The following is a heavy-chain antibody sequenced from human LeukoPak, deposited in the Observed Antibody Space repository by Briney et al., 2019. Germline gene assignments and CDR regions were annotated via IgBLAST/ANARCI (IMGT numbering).Heavy chain of an antibody. D-gene: IGHD3-10*01. Sequence: SETLSLTCAVYGGSFSGYYWSWIRQPPGKGLEWIGEINHSGSTNYNPSLKSRVTISVDTSKNQFSLKLSPVTAADTAVYYCARSTYYYGSGSYYSSSFDYWGQGTLVTVSS. CDR1: GGSFSGYY. J-gene: IGHJ4*02. CDR2: INHSGST. V-gene: IGHV4-34*01. CDR3: ARSTYYYGSGSYYSSSFDY.